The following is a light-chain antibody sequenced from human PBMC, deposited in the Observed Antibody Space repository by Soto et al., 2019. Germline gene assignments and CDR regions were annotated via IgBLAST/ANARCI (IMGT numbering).Light chain of an antibody. V-gene: IGKV1-27*01. CDR3: QKYNSAPLT. CDR2: AAS. J-gene: IGKJ4*01. Sequence: IQLTQSPTTLPASVGDRVTLTCRASESISNWLAWYQQKPGKIPNLLIYAASTLQAGVPSRFSGSGSGTDFTLTISSLQPEDVAAYYCQKYNSAPLTFGGGTKVEIK. CDR1: ESISNW.